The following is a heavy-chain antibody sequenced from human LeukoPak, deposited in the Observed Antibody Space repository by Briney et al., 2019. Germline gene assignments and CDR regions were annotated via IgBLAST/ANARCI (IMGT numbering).Heavy chain of an antibody. D-gene: IGHD3-9*01. J-gene: IGHJ4*02. CDR3: ARVVGYDDILTGYPHFDY. CDR2: IYYSGST. V-gene: IGHV4-59*01. Sequence: PSETLSLTCTVSGGSISSYYWSWIRQPPGKGLEWIGYIYYSGSTNYNPSLKSRVTISVDTSKNQFSLKLSSVTAADTAVYYCARVVGYDDILTGYPHFDYWGQGTLVTVSS. CDR1: GGSISSYY.